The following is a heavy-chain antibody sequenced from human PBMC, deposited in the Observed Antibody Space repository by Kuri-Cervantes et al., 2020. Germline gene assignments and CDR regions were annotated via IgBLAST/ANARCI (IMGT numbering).Heavy chain of an antibody. V-gene: IGHV3-33*01. CDR2: IWYDGSNK. CDR1: GFTSSSYG. Sequence: GESLKISCAASGFTSSSYGMHWVRQAPGKGLEWVAVIWYDGSNKYYADSVKGRFTISRDNSKNTVYLQMNSLRAEDTAMYYCARDRWTHDYGDYDAFDIWGHGTMVTVSS. CDR3: ARDRWTHDYGDYDAFDI. J-gene: IGHJ3*02. D-gene: IGHD4-17*01.